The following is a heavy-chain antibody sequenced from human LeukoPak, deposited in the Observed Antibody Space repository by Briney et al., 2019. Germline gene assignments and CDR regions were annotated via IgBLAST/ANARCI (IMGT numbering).Heavy chain of an antibody. CDR1: GGSISSSSYY. CDR2: IYYSGRT. J-gene: IGHJ1*01. Sequence: SETLSLTCTVSGGSISSSSYYWGWVRQPPGKGLEWIGDIYYSGRTYYSSSLKSRLTISLDTSKNQFSLKVNSVTAADTAVYYCARRRYYDSTGYLDWGQGTLVSISP. D-gene: IGHD3-22*01. V-gene: IGHV4-39*01. CDR3: ARRRYYDSTGYLD.